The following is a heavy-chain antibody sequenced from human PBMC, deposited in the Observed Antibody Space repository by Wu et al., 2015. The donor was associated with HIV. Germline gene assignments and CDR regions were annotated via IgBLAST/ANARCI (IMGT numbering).Heavy chain of an antibody. V-gene: IGHV1-69*05. CDR2: IIPIFGAA. CDR3: AREVGYDHDGTTYLRAFDM. J-gene: IGHJ3*02. CDR1: GGSFRSLA. Sequence: QVRLVQSGAEVKKPGSSVKVSCKASGGSFRSLAITWVRQAPGQGLEWMGGIIPIFGAANYAQKFQGRVTITTDESTSTVYMELSSLRSEDTALYYCAREVGYDHDGTTYLRAFDMWGHGTMVTVSS. D-gene: IGHD3-22*01.